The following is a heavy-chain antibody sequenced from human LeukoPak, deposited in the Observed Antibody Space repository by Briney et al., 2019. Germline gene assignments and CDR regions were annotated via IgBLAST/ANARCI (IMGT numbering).Heavy chain of an antibody. CDR1: GFTFSSYW. CDR2: IKQDGSGK. Sequence: GGSLRLSCAVSGFTFSSYWMSWVRQAPGKGLEWVANIKQDGSGKYYVDSVKGRFTISRDNAKNLLYLQMNSLRAEDTAVYYCARELEPTPGLDYWGQGTLVTVSS. CDR3: ARELEPTPGLDY. J-gene: IGHJ4*02. D-gene: IGHD1-1*01. V-gene: IGHV3-7*01.